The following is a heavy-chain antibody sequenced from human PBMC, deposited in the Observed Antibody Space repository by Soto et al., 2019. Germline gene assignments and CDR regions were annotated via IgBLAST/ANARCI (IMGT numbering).Heavy chain of an antibody. D-gene: IGHD6-13*01. V-gene: IGHV3-30*18. J-gene: IGHJ4*02. CDR3: AKDKESAAAGIWFVADY. CDR1: GFTFSSYG. Sequence: PGGSLRLSCAASGFTFSSYGMHWVRQAPGKGLEWVAVISYDGSNKYYADSVKGRFTISRDNSKNTLYLQMNSLRAEDTAVYYCAKDKESAAAGIWFVADYWGQGTLVTVSS. CDR2: ISYDGSNK.